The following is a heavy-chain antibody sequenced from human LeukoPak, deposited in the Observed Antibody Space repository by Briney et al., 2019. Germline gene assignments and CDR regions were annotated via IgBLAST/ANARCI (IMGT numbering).Heavy chain of an antibody. CDR3: AKGRSSYPMDYIFDF. Sequence: GGSLRLSCAASGFAFNTYAMSWVRQAPGKGLEWVAVISNDGSTKKYADSVKGRFTISRDNSKNTLYVQMNSLRADDAAVYYCAKGRSSYPMDYIFDFWGQGTLVTVSS. J-gene: IGHJ4*02. CDR1: GFAFNTYA. V-gene: IGHV3-30*18. D-gene: IGHD3-16*02. CDR2: ISNDGSTK.